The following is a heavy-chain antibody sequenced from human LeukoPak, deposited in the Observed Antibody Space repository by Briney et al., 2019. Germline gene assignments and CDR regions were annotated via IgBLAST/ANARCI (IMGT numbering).Heavy chain of an antibody. J-gene: IGHJ5*02. CDR3: ARRFYYGSGSWFDP. D-gene: IGHD3-10*01. CDR1: GGSISSYY. V-gene: IGHV4-59*08. CDR2: IYYSGST. Sequence: PSETLSLTCTVSGGSISSYYWSWIRQPPGKGLEWIGYIYYSGSTNYNPSLKSRVTISVATSKNQFSLKLSSVTAADTAVYYCARRFYYGSGSWFDPWGQGTLVTVSS.